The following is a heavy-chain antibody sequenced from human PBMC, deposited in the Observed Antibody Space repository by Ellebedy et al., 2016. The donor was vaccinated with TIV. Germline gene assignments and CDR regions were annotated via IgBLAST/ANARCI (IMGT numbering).Heavy chain of an antibody. Sequence: GESLKISCAASGFTFSSYWMHWVRQAPGKGLVWVSRINSDGSSTSYADSVKGRFTISRDNAKNTLYLQMNSLRAEDTAVYYCARSRIAAAGTATYWGQGTLVTVSS. J-gene: IGHJ4*02. D-gene: IGHD6-13*01. CDR1: GFTFSSYW. V-gene: IGHV3-74*01. CDR2: INSDGSST. CDR3: ARSRIAAAGTATY.